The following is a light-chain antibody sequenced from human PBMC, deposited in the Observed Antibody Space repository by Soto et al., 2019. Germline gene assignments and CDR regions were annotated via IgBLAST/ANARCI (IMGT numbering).Light chain of an antibody. CDR2: DAS. Sequence: PGERATLSCGASQSVSSYLAWYQQKPGQAPRLLIYDASNRATGIPARFSGSGSGTDFTLTISSLEPEDFAVYYCQQRSNWPFLTFGGGTKVEIK. J-gene: IGKJ4*01. V-gene: IGKV3-11*01. CDR3: QQRSNWPFLT. CDR1: QSVSSY.